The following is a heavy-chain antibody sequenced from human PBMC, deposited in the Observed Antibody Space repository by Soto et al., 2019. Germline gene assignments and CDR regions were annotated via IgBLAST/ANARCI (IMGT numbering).Heavy chain of an antibody. Sequence: QVQLQQSGPGLVKPSETLSLTCSVSSGPSSSHNWGWIRQPPGRGLEWIGYVYSTGATSYNPSLKSRVTISADTSTNHISLTLTSVTAADTAVYYCVRQGIGNLHGLVDVGGQGTTVRVSS. V-gene: IGHV4-59*08. D-gene: IGHD1-1*01. CDR3: VRQGIGNLHGLVDV. CDR1: SGPSSSHN. CDR2: VYSTGAT. J-gene: IGHJ6*02.